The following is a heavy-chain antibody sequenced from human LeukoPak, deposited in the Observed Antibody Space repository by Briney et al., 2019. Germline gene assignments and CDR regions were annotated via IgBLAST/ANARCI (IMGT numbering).Heavy chain of an antibody. J-gene: IGHJ3*01. Sequence: GGSLRLSCAASGFTFSSYGMTWVRQAPGKGLEWVSAISASGGDTYYADSVKVRFTISRDNSKNTQYLHMSSLRAEDPAVYFCAKRPRDTSGYYLGAFDGWGQGTTVTVSS. V-gene: IGHV3-23*01. CDR3: AKRPRDTSGYYLGAFDG. D-gene: IGHD3-22*01. CDR1: GFTFSSYG. CDR2: ISASGGDT.